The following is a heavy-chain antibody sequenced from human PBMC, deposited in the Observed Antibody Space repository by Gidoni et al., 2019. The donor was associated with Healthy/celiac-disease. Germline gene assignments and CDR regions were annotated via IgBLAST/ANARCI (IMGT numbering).Heavy chain of an antibody. CDR2: ISGSGGST. J-gene: IGHJ4*02. CDR1: GFTFSSYA. V-gene: IGHV3-23*01. CDR3: AKDQTIFGVVIND. Sequence: EVQLLESGGGLVQPGGSLRLSCAASGFTFSSYAMGWVRQAPGKGLEWVSAISGSGGSTYYADSVKGRFTISRDNSKNTLYLQMNSLRAEDTAVYYCAKDQTIFGVVINDWGQGTLVTVSS. D-gene: IGHD3-3*01.